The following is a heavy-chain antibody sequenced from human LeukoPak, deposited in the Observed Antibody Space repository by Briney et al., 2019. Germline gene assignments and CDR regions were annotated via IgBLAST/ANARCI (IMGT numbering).Heavy chain of an antibody. J-gene: IGHJ4*02. CDR3: ATPFGVKDY. CDR1: GFTFSSYA. D-gene: IGHD3-3*01. V-gene: IGHV3-30-3*01. CDR2: ISYDGSNK. Sequence: PGGSLRLSCAASGFTFSSYAMHWVRQAPGKGLEWVAVISYDGSNKYYADSVKGRFTISRDNSKNTLYLQMDSLRAEDTAVYYCATPFGVKDYWGQGTLVTVSS.